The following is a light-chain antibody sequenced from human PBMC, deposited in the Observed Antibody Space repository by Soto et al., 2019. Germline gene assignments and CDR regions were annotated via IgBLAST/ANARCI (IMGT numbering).Light chain of an antibody. CDR3: QQSYSTPWT. CDR1: QSISSY. Sequence: DIQMAQSPSSLSASVGDRVTITCRASQSISSYLNWYQQKPGKAPKLLIHSASSLQSGVPSRFSGSGSGADFTLTISSLQPEDFATYYCQQSYSTPWTFGQGTKVDI. J-gene: IGKJ1*01. V-gene: IGKV1-39*01. CDR2: SAS.